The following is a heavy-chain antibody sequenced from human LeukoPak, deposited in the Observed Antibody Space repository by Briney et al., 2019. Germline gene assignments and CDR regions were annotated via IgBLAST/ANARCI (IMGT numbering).Heavy chain of an antibody. CDR1: GYTFTSYY. Sequence: APVKVSCKASGYTFTSYYMHWVRQAPGQGLEWMGIINPSGGSTSYAQKFQGRVTMTRDTSTSTVYMELSSLRSEDTAVYYCARDPRRQQLVLFYYYYMDVWGKGTTVTVSS. J-gene: IGHJ6*03. V-gene: IGHV1-46*01. CDR2: INPSGGST. CDR3: ARDPRRQQLVLFYYYYMDV. D-gene: IGHD6-13*01.